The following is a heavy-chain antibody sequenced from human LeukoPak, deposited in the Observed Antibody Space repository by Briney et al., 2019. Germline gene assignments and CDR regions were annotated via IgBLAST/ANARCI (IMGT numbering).Heavy chain of an antibody. CDR2: IGYTGDT. V-gene: IGHV4-31*03. D-gene: IGHD3-10*01. CDR1: GGSISSGAYY. Sequence: PSETLSLTCTVSGGSISSGAYYWSWVRQHPEKGLDWIGYIGYTGDTYYNPSLRSRVTIPIDTSKTHFSLRLSSVTAADTAVYYCARAVLWFGELFELLAGAFDIWGQGTMVTVSS. CDR3: ARAVLWFGELFELLAGAFDI. J-gene: IGHJ3*02.